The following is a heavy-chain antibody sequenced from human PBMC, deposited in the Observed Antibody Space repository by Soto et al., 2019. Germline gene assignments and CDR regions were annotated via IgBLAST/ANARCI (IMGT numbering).Heavy chain of an antibody. D-gene: IGHD2-15*01. CDR3: ARVKLPRYHYYYGMDV. V-gene: IGHV3-74*01. J-gene: IGHJ6*02. Sequence: EEQLVESGGGLVQPGGSLRLSCAASGFTFTDYWIHWVRQAPGKGLVWVSRISSDGTGTTYADSVKGRLTISRDNAKNTVYLQMNSLRAEDTAVYFCARVKLPRYHYYYGMDVWGQGTAVTVSS. CDR2: ISSDGTGT. CDR1: GFTFTDYW.